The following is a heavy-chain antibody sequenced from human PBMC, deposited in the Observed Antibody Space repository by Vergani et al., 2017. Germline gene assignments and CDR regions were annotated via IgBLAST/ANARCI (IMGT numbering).Heavy chain of an antibody. CDR3: ARGSCIQLWLKDYYYMDV. D-gene: IGHD5-18*01. V-gene: IGHV6-1*01. J-gene: IGHJ6*03. CDR2: TYYRSKWYN. Sequence: QVQLQQSGPGLVKPSQTLSLPCAISGDSVSSNSAAWNWIRQSPSRGLEWLGRTYYRSKWYNDYAVSVKSRITINPDTSKNQFSLQLNSVTPEDTAVYYCARGSCIQLWLKDYYYMDVWGKGTTVTVSS. CDR1: GDSVSSNSAA.